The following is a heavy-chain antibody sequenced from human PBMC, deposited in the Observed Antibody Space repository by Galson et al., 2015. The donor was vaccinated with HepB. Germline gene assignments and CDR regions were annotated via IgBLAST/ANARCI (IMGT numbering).Heavy chain of an antibody. V-gene: IGHV3-15*07. Sequence: SLRLSCAASGFTFSNACMNWVRQAPGKGLEWVGRIKSKTDGGTTAYAAHVKGRFTISRDDSKNTLYLQMNSLKTEDTAVYYCTRGIVGAHDAFDIWGQGTMVTVSS. J-gene: IGHJ3*02. CDR3: TRGIVGAHDAFDI. CDR1: GFTFSNAC. CDR2: IKSKTDGGTT. D-gene: IGHD1-26*01.